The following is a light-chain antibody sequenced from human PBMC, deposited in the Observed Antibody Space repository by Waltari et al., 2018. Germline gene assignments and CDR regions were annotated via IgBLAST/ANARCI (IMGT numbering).Light chain of an antibody. Sequence: EIVMTQSPATLSLSPGERATLSCRASQSVTTYLGWIQQKPGQAPRLRIYDASKRATGIPARFSGSGSGTDFTLTISNLEPEDFAIYYCHQRSSWPLTFGGGTRVEI. CDR2: DAS. CDR3: HQRSSWPLT. J-gene: IGKJ4*01. CDR1: QSVTTY. V-gene: IGKV3-11*01.